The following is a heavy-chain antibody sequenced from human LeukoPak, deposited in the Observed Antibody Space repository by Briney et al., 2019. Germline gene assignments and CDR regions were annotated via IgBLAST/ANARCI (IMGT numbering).Heavy chain of an antibody. D-gene: IGHD1-26*01. Sequence: GGSLRLSCAASVFTFSSYGMYWVRQAPGKGLEWVAFIQFDGNNQYYADSVKGRFSISRDNAKNTVYLQMNSLRGEDTAVYYCAKDKKFAAILEIVGATLDYWGQGIQVTVSS. CDR2: IQFDGNNQ. J-gene: IGHJ4*02. CDR1: VFTFSSYG. CDR3: AKDKKFAAILEIVGATLDY. V-gene: IGHV3-30*02.